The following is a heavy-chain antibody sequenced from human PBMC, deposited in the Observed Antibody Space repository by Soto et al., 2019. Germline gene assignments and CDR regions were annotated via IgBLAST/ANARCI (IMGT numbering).Heavy chain of an antibody. CDR2: IYYSGST. CDR1: GGSISSGGYY. D-gene: IGHD5-18*01. V-gene: IGHV4-31*03. CDR3: ARSGYSYGPNPLLY. J-gene: IGHJ4*02. Sequence: QVQLQESGPGLVKPSQTLSLTCTVSGGSISSGGYYWSWIRQHPGKGLEWIGYIYYSGSTYYNPSRQSRVTIXVXTXXNQFSLKLSSVTAADTAVYYCARSGYSYGPNPLLYWGQGTLVTVSS.